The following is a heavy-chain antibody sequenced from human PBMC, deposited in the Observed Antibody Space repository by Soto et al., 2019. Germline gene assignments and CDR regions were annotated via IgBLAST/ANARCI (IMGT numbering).Heavy chain of an antibody. Sequence: EVQLVETGGGLIQPGGSLRLSCAASGFAVSNTYLSWVRQAPGKGLEWVSIIYNNGDSYYPDSVRGRFTISRDTSKNMVFLQMNSLTAEDTAVYYCAKALQFYSSGTPFDYWGQGTLVTVSS. V-gene: IGHV3-53*02. CDR1: GFAVSNTY. CDR2: IYNNGDS. D-gene: IGHD3-10*01. CDR3: AKALQFYSSGTPFDY. J-gene: IGHJ4*02.